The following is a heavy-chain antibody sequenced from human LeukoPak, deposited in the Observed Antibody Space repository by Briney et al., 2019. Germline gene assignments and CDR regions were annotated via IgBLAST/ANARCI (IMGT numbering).Heavy chain of an antibody. CDR1: GGSISSYY. Sequence: SETLSLTGTVSGGSISSYYWSWIRQPPGKGLEWIGYIYYSGSTNYNPSLKSRVTISVDTSKNQFSLKLSSVTAADTAVYYCARAEDYGDPTQYNWFDPWGQGTLVTVSS. J-gene: IGHJ5*02. V-gene: IGHV4-59*01. CDR2: IYYSGST. CDR3: ARAEDYGDPTQYNWFDP. D-gene: IGHD4-17*01.